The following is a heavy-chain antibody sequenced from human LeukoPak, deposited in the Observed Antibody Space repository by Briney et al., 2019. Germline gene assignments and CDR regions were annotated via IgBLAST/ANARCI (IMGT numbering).Heavy chain of an antibody. V-gene: IGHV3-23*01. CDR2: LSGSGRAT. CDR3: AKYYLVGASRWFDP. Sequence: GGSLRLSCVASGFTFSSYNMIWVRQAPGKGLEWVSGLSGSGRATYYAHSVKGRFTISRDNSKNTLYLQMNNLRAEDTAVYYCAKYYLVGASRWFDPWGQGTLVTVSS. CDR1: GFTFSSYN. D-gene: IGHD1-26*01. J-gene: IGHJ5*02.